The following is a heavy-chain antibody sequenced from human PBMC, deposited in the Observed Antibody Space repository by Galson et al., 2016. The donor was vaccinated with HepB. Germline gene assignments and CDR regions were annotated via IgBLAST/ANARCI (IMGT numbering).Heavy chain of an antibody. J-gene: IGHJ4*02. CDR1: GFTLSDYG. CDR2: SSRDRNYV. V-gene: IGHV3-30*03. Sequence: SLRLACAASGFTLSDYGRHWVRQAPGKRLEWVAFSSRDRNYVYYADSVRGRFTISRDISKNTLYLQMNSLRPEDTAMYYCAIWWGGVPTNSRFTGPFDYRGQGTLVTVSS. CDR3: AIWWGGVPTNSRFTGPFDY. D-gene: IGHD2-2*01.